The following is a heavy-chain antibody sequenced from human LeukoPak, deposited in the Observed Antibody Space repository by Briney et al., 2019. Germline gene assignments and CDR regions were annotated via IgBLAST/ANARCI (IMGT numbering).Heavy chain of an antibody. Sequence: SETLSLTCTVSGESISIYYRSWIRQPPRKGLEWIGYIYHSGSTNYNPSLKSRVTISADTSKDQFSLKLASVTAADTAVYYCATGYSSTCYYFDYWGQGTLVTVSS. CDR3: ATGYSSTCYYFDY. CDR1: GESISIYY. CDR2: IYHSGST. D-gene: IGHD6-13*01. V-gene: IGHV4-59*01. J-gene: IGHJ4*02.